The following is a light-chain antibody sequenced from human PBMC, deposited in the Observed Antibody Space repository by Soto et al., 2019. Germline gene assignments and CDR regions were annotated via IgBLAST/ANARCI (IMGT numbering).Light chain of an antibody. Sequence: IQLTQSPSSLSASVGDRVTITCRASQGVSSSLAWYQQVPGKAPKLLIYAASTLQSGVPSRFSGTGSGTDFTLTISSLQPEDFATYYCQHLNSYPFTFGQGTRLGL. J-gene: IGKJ5*01. CDR1: QGVSSS. V-gene: IGKV1-9*01. CDR2: AAS. CDR3: QHLNSYPFT.